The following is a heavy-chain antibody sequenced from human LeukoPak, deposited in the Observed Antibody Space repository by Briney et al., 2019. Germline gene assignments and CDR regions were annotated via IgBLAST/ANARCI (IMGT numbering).Heavy chain of an antibody. J-gene: IGHJ6*02. Sequence: GGSLRLSCAASGFTFSSYSMNWVRQAPGKGLEWVSSISSSSSCIYYADSVKGRFTISRDNAKNSLYLQMNSLRAEDTAVYYCARAQGTTGTGGYYYYGMDVWGQGTTVTVSS. D-gene: IGHD1-1*01. V-gene: IGHV3-21*04. CDR3: ARAQGTTGTGGYYYYGMDV. CDR2: ISSSSSCI. CDR1: GFTFSSYS.